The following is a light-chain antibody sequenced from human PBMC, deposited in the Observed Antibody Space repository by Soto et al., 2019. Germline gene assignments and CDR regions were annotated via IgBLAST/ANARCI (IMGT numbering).Light chain of an antibody. J-gene: IGLJ1*01. CDR2: HVN. CDR1: ISDIAAYNY. Sequence: QSVLTQPASVSGSPGQSITISCTGTISDIAAYNYVSWYQQHPGRAPKLLIYHVNTRPSGISNRFYGSKSGDTASLTISGLQAEEEDEYYCCSFADFTYVFGTGTKVTVL. CDR3: CSFADFTYV. V-gene: IGLV2-14*03.